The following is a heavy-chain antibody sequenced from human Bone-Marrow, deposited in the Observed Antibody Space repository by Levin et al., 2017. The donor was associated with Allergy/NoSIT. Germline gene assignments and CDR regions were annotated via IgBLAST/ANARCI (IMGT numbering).Heavy chain of an antibody. Sequence: ASVKVSCKASGYTFTSYDINWVRQATGQGLEWMGWMNPNSGNTGYAQKFQGRVTMTRNTSISTAYMELSSLRSEDTAVYYCATTLGEGRWLQEDYWGQGTLVTVSS. J-gene: IGHJ4*02. CDR3: ATTLGEGRWLQEDY. V-gene: IGHV1-8*01. CDR1: GYTFTSYD. D-gene: IGHD5-24*01. CDR2: MNPNSGNT.